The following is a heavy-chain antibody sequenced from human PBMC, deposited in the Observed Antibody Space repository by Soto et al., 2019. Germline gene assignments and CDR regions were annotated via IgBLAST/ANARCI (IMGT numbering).Heavy chain of an antibody. D-gene: IGHD4-17*01. CDR3: ARAYGGNPAMFDP. Sequence: EVQLVESGGGLIQPGGSLRLSCAASGFTVSRDYMSWVRQAPGKGLEWVSVIYTGGSTYYADSVKGRFTFSRDNSKTALYLQMNSLRAEETAVYYFARAYGGNPAMFDPWGQGTLVTVSS. CDR1: GFTVSRDY. V-gene: IGHV3-53*01. J-gene: IGHJ5*02. CDR2: IYTGGST.